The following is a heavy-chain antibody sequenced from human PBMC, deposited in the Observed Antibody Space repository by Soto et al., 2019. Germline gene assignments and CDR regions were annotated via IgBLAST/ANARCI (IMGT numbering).Heavy chain of an antibody. Sequence: GGSLRLSCAASGFTFSIYAMSWFRQAPGKGLEWVSTISHRSATTYYADSVKGRFTVSRDNSKNTLYLQMNSLRAEDTAVYYCARQIVELIPYFDHWGQGSLVTVSS. CDR2: ISHRSATT. CDR3: ARQIVELIPYFDH. V-gene: IGHV3-23*01. D-gene: IGHD3-22*01. CDR1: GFTFSIYA. J-gene: IGHJ4*02.